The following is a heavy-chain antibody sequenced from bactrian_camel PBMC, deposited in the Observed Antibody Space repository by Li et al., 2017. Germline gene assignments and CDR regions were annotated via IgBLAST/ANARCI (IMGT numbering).Heavy chain of an antibody. V-gene: IGHV3S1*01. CDR3: AATRSFSLMCRRADYDF. CDR1: GYTNSYYC. J-gene: IGHJ6*01. Sequence: HVQLVESGGGSVQAGQSLRLSCAVSGYTNSYYCMAWFRQGPGKRREGVATLGNDGSIDYANSVKGRFTISQDRAKHMLYLQMDSLRTEDTAMYYCAATRSFSLMCRRADYDFWGQGTQVTVS. CDR2: LGNDGSI. D-gene: IGHD1*01.